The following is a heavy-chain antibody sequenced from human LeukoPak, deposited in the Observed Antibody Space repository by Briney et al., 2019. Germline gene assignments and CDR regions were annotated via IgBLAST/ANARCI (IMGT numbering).Heavy chain of an antibody. V-gene: IGHV3-9*01. Sequence: GGSLRLSCAAAGFTFDDYAMHWVRQGPGKGLEWVSGISWNSGNIGYADSVKGRFIIPRDNAKNSLYLQMNSLRAEDTALYYCAKDVGSGSSSACYFEYWGQGTLVAVSS. J-gene: IGHJ4*02. CDR3: AKDVGSGSSSACYFEY. CDR2: ISWNSGNI. D-gene: IGHD1-26*01. CDR1: GFTFDDYA.